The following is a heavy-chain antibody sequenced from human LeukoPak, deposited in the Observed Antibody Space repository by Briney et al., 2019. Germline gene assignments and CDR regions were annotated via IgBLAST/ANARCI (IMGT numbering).Heavy chain of an antibody. Sequence: PGGSLRLSCAASGFTFSNAWMNWVRQAPGKGLEWVSSISSSSYIYYADSVKGRFTISRDNAKNSLCLQMNSLRAEDTAVYYCARDGPYCSGGSCYSGRIDYWGQGTLVTVSS. CDR3: ARDGPYCSGGSCYSGRIDY. CDR2: ISSSSYI. CDR1: GFTFSNAW. J-gene: IGHJ4*02. V-gene: IGHV3-69-1*01. D-gene: IGHD2-15*01.